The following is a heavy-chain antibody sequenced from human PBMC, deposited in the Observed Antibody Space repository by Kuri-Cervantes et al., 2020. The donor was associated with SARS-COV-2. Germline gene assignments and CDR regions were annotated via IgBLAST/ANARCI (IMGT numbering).Heavy chain of an antibody. CDR2: VNHSGGA. CDR3: ARDRVAARNSWGENESYYYYGMDV. V-gene: IGHV4-34*01. Sequence: SQTLSLTCAVSGGSFSGYSWSWVRQPPGKGLEWIGEVNHSGGANYSPSLKSRVTISLDTSQNQFSLKLSSVTAADTAVYYCARDRVAARNSWGENESYYYYGMDVWGQGTTVTVSS. D-gene: IGHD6-13*01. J-gene: IGHJ6*02. CDR1: GGSFSGYS.